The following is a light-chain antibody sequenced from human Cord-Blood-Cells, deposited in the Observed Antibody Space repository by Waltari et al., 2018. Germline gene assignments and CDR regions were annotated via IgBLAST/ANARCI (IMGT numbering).Light chain of an antibody. Sequence: EIVLTQSQATLSLSPGERATLSCRASQSVSSYLAWYQQKPGQAPRHLIYDASNMATGIPARFSGSGSGTDFTLTISGLEPEEFAVYYCQQRSNWPPLTFGGGTKVEIK. CDR2: DAS. V-gene: IGKV3-11*01. CDR1: QSVSSY. J-gene: IGKJ4*01. CDR3: QQRSNWPPLT.